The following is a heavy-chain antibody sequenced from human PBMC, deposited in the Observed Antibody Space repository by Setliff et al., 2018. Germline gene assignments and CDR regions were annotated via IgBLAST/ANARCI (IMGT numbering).Heavy chain of an antibody. CDR1: GYSFTNTW. J-gene: IGHJ3*02. CDR3: ARLGGWLTSPETPGAFDI. Sequence: LGESLKISCKGSGYSFTNTWIGWVRQMPGKGLEWMGIIYLGDSDVRYSPSFQGQVTISADKSINTAYLQWSSRKASDTAIYYCARLGGWLTSPETPGAFDIWGQGTMVTVSS. V-gene: IGHV5-51*01. CDR2: IYLGDSDV. D-gene: IGHD3-16*01.